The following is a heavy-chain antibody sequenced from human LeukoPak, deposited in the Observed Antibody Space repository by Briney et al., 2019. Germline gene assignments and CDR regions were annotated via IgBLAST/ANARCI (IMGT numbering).Heavy chain of an antibody. V-gene: IGHV4-59*11. Sequence: PSETLSLTCSVSGGSISSHYWSWIRQPPGKGLEWIGYIYYTGSNIYNPSIKSRVTISMDVSKNQLSLKLNTVTAADTAVYYCARDGGSGDDFYFDFWGQGTLVTVSS. CDR1: GGSISSHY. CDR3: ARDGGSGDDFYFDF. J-gene: IGHJ4*02. CDR2: IYYTGSN. D-gene: IGHD3-10*01.